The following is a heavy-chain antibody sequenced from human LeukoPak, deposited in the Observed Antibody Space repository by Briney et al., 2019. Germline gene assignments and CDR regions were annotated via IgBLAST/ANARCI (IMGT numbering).Heavy chain of an antibody. CDR1: GFTFSSYS. D-gene: IGHD4-17*01. V-gene: IGHV3-21*01. J-gene: IGHJ4*02. CDR2: ISSSSTYI. CDR3: VSVLTVTFDS. Sequence: GGSLRLSCAASGFTFSSYSMNWVRQAPGKGLEWVSSISSSSTYIYYADSVKGRFTISRDNAKNSLYLQMNSLRAEDTAVYYCVSVLTVTFDSWGQGTLVTVSS.